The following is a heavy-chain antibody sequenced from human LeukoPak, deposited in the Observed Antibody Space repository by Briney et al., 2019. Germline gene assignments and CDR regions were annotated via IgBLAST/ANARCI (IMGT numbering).Heavy chain of an antibody. V-gene: IGHV3-7*01. Sequence: GGSLRLSCDASGFTFSVYCMSWVRAPGKGLEWVATIKEDGSETYYVDSVKGRFTISRDNAKNSLYLQMNSLRAEDTAVYYCAKDGPYSSSWYLGYYYYYYMDVWGKGTTVTVSS. J-gene: IGHJ6*03. D-gene: IGHD6-13*01. CDR2: IKEDGSET. CDR3: AKDGPYSSSWYLGYYYYYYMDV. CDR1: GFTFSVYC.